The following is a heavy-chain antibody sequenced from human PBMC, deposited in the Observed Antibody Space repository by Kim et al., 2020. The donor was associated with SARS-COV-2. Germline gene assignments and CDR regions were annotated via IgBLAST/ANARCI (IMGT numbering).Heavy chain of an antibody. Sequence: TEYAESVKGRFTISRDDSKSIAYLQMNSLKTEDTAVYYCTRVSNYDYFDYWGQGTLVTVSS. CDR2: T. CDR3: TRVSNYDYFDY. J-gene: IGHJ4*02. D-gene: IGHD1-7*01. V-gene: IGHV3-49*02.